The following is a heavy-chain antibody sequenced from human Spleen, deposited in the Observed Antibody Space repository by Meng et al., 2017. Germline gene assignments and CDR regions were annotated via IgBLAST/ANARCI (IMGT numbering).Heavy chain of an antibody. V-gene: IGHV4-39*01. CDR2: IDYSGTT. D-gene: IGHD5-18*01. Sequence: QVLLQESGPGLVKPSETLSLTCTVSGGSIGSNSYHWGWIRQPPGKGLEWVGTIDYSGTTYSNSSLKSRVTISLDTSRNQFSLKLTSVTAADTAVYYCSRRINTAGGWFDSWGQGTLVTVSS. J-gene: IGHJ5*01. CDR3: SRRINTAGGWFDS. CDR1: GGSIGSNSYH.